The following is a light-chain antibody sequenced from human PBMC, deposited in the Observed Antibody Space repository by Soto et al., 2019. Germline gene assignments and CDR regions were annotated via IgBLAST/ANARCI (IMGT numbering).Light chain of an antibody. CDR3: SSYTSSTTWV. CDR1: NSDVGGYNY. V-gene: IGLV2-14*01. J-gene: IGLJ3*02. Sequence: QSVLTQPASVSGSPGQSIAISCTGTNSDVGGYNYVSWYQHHPGKAPKLIIYEVSNRPSGVSNRFSGSKSGNTASLTISGLQAEDEADYYCSSYTSSTTWVFGGGTQLTGL. CDR2: EVS.